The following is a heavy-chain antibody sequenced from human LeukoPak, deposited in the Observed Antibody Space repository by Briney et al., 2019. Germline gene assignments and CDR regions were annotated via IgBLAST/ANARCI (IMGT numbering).Heavy chain of an antibody. CDR2: IYYSGST. Sequence: TSQTLSLTCTVSGGSISSGGYYWSWIRQHPGKGLEWIGYIYYSGSTYYNPSLKSRVIISVNTSKNQFSLKLSSVTAADTAVYYCARVLTGVNGFDYWGQGNLVTVSS. V-gene: IGHV4-31*03. J-gene: IGHJ4*02. D-gene: IGHD3-10*01. CDR3: ARVLTGVNGFDY. CDR1: GGSISSGGYY.